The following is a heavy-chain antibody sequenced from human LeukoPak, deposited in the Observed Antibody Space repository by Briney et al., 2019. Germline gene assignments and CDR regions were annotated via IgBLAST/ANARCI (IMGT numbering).Heavy chain of an antibody. CDR1: GGSVSSGSYY. J-gene: IGHJ4*02. CDR2: IYYSGST. D-gene: IGHD3-22*01. Sequence: SETLSLTCTVSGGSVSSGSYYWSWIRQPPGKGLEWIGYIYYSGSTNYNPSLKSRVTISVDTSKNQFSLKLSSVTAADTAVYYCARVRYYDNSGSRYFDYWGQGTLVTVSS. CDR3: ARVRYYDNSGSRYFDY. V-gene: IGHV4-61*01.